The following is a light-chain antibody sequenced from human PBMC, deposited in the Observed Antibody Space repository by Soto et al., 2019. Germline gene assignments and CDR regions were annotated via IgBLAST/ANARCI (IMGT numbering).Light chain of an antibody. Sequence: VLTQSPATLSLSPGERATLSCRASQSVDSYLSWYQQKPGQAPRLLIYDASNRATGIPARFSGSGSGTDFTLTSRSLEPEDFAVYYCQQRSNWPPVTFGQGTRLEIK. CDR2: DAS. CDR1: QSVDSY. V-gene: IGKV3-11*01. CDR3: QQRSNWPPVT. J-gene: IGKJ5*01.